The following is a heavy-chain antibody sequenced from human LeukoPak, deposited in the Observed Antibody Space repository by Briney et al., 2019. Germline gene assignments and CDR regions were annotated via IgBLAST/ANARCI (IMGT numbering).Heavy chain of an antibody. D-gene: IGHD5-24*01. V-gene: IGHV4-39*01. CDR3: ARHGMATIIN. Sequence: SETLSLTCTVSGGSISWTSYYWGWIRQPPGKGLELIRSFYYNGSTYYSPSLKSRATISAETSKNQFSLKLSSVTAADTAVFYCARHGMATIINWGQGTLVTVSS. J-gene: IGHJ4*02. CDR2: FYYNGST. CDR1: GGSISWTSYY.